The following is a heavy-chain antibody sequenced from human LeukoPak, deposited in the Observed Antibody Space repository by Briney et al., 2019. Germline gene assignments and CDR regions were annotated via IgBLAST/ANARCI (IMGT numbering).Heavy chain of an antibody. Sequence: GGSERLSCATSGFTVSSNEMSCVRQTTRKGLEWVSFIVGGSAWDADFRKGRSTISRDNAKNTLYLQMNSLRAEDTAVYYCARAYDYWGQGTLVTVSS. CDR2: IVGGSA. J-gene: IGHJ4*02. V-gene: IGHV3-38-3*01. CDR3: ARAYDY. CDR1: GFTVSSNE.